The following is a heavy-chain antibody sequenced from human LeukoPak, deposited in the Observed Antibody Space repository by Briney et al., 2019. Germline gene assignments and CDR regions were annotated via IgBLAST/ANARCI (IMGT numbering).Heavy chain of an antibody. CDR1: GFTFTNSA. D-gene: IGHD3-16*01. CDR2: IVVGSSNT. Sequence: SVKVSCKTSGFTFTNSAVQWVRQARGQRLEWIGWIVVGSSNTDYTQKFQERVTITRDISTGTAYMELSSLRSEDTAVYYCAARPGGYASFDIWGQETMVTVSS. V-gene: IGHV1-58*01. J-gene: IGHJ3*02. CDR3: AARPGGYASFDI.